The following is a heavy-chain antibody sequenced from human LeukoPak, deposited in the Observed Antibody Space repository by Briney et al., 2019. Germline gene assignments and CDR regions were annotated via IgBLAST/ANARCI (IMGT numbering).Heavy chain of an antibody. CDR2: ISTSSSYI. Sequence: GGSLRLSCAASGFTFSSYSMNWVRQAPGKGLKWVSSISTSSSYIHYADSVKGRFTISRDNAKNTLYLQMNSLRAEDTAVYYCAKDKIILTGLYYFDYWGQGTLVTVSS. CDR3: AKDKIILTGLYYFDY. D-gene: IGHD3-9*01. V-gene: IGHV3-21*01. J-gene: IGHJ4*02. CDR1: GFTFSSYS.